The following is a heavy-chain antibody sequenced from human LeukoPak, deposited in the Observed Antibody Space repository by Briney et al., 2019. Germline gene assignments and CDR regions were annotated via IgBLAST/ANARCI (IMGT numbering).Heavy chain of an antibody. CDR2: ITGSSGST. Sequence: GGSLRLSCAASGFTFSNYAMSWVRQAPGKGLEWVSAITGSSGSTYYADSVRGRFTISRDNSKNTLYLQMNSLRAEDTAVYYCAKKKSSGPGDFDLWGRGTLVTVSS. J-gene: IGHJ2*01. CDR1: GFTFSNYA. V-gene: IGHV3-23*01. CDR3: AKKKSSGPGDFDL. D-gene: IGHD6-19*01.